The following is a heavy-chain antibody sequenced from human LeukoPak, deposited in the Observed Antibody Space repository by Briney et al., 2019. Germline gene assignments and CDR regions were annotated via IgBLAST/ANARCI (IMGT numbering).Heavy chain of an antibody. V-gene: IGHV4-38-2*02. CDR1: GYSISSGYY. J-gene: IGHJ6*03. CDR2: IYHSGST. D-gene: IGHD6-13*01. CDR3: ARAYSSWYGDSYYYYYMDV. Sequence: SETLSLTCTVSGYSISSGYYWGWIRQPRGKGLEWIGSIYHSGSTYYNPSLKSRVTISVDTSKNQFSLKLSPVTAADTAVYYCARAYSSWYGDSYYYYYMDVWGKGTTVTVSS.